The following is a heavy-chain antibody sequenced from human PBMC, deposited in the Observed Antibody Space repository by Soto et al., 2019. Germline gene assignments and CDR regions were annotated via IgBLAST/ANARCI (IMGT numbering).Heavy chain of an antibody. Sequence: ASVEVSCKASGYTCTSYGIRWVRQAPGQGLEWMGWISAYNGNTNYAQKLQGRGTMTTDTSTSTAYMELRSLRSDDTAVYYCARDTMIKVGQLMYLWGPGTLATVP. J-gene: IGHJ4*02. CDR3: ARDTMIKVGQLMYL. V-gene: IGHV1-18*01. CDR2: ISAYNGNT. CDR1: GYTCTSYG. D-gene: IGHD3-22*01.